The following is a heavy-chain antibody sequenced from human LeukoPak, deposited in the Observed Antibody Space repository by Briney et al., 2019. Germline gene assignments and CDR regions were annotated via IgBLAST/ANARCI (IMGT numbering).Heavy chain of an antibody. CDR2: IWFDDSKK. V-gene: IGHV3-33*01. D-gene: IGHD6-19*01. J-gene: IGHJ4*02. Sequence: GGCLRLSFAAIAFSFVSYGYGWGSQAPGKGLGWVGLIWFDDSKKYYTDSVKGRFTISRDNSKNTLYLQMNSLRAEDTAVYYCTRDPAVAGYYFDYWGQGTLVTVSS. CDR1: AFSFVSYG. CDR3: TRDPAVAGYYFDY.